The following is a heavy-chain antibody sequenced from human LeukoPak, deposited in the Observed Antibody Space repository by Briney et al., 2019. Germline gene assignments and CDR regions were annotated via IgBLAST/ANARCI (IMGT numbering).Heavy chain of an antibody. CDR1: GGTFSSYA. CDR3: ARGPYYDSWSGAGY. Sequence: ASVKVSCKASGGTFSSYAISWVRQAPGQGLEWMGWISAYNGNTNYAQKLQGRVTMTTDTSTSTAYMELRSLRSDDTAVYYCARGPYYDSWSGAGYWGQGTLVTVSS. J-gene: IGHJ4*02. V-gene: IGHV1-18*01. D-gene: IGHD3-3*01. CDR2: ISAYNGNT.